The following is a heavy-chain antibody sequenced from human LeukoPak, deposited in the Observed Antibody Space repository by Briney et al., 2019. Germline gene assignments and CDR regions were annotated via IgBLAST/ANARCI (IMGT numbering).Heavy chain of an antibody. CDR2: MNNSTST. J-gene: IGHJ3*02. Sequence: SETLSLTCAVHGGSFSRYYWSWIRQPQRKGREWIGEMNNSTSTNYYPSLKSRATISVEPSKNQFSLKLSSVTAADTALYYCAREMGGEGSSSPVHYDAFDIWGQGTMVTVSS. CDR3: AREMGGEGSSSPVHYDAFDI. D-gene: IGHD6-6*01. V-gene: IGHV4-34*01. CDR1: GGSFSRYY.